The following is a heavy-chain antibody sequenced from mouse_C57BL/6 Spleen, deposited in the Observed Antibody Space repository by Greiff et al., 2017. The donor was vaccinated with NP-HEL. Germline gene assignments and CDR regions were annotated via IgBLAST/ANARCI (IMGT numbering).Heavy chain of an antibody. CDR2: INPSNGGT. Sequence: QVQLQQSGTELVKPGASVKLSCKASGYTFTSYWMHWVKQRPGQGLEWIGNINPSNGGTNYNEKFKSKATLTVDKSSSTAYMQLSSLTSEDSAVYYCARPLYGNYGAWFAYWGQGTLVTVSA. CDR1: GYTFTSYW. V-gene: IGHV1-53*01. CDR3: ARPLYGNYGAWFAY. J-gene: IGHJ3*01. D-gene: IGHD2-1*01.